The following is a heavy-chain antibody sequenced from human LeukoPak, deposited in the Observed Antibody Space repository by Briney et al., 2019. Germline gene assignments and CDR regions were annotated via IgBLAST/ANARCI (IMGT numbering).Heavy chain of an antibody. CDR1: GGSISSYY. CDR2: IYYSGST. Sequence: TLSLTCTVSGGSISSYYWSWIRQPPGKGLEWIGYIYYSGSTNYNPSLKSRVTISVDTSKNQFSLKLSSVTAADTAVYYCARRGCYGATYFDYWGQGTLVTVSS. D-gene: IGHD1-26*01. V-gene: IGHV4-59*01. J-gene: IGHJ4*02. CDR3: ARRGCYGATYFDY.